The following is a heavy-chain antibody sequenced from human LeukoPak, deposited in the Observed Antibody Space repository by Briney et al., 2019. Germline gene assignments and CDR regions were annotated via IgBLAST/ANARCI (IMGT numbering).Heavy chain of an antibody. V-gene: IGHV1-69*13. CDR1: GGTFSSYA. CDR2: IIPIFGTA. Sequence: SVKVSCKASGGTFSSYAISWVGQAPGQGLEWMGGIIPIFGTANYAQKFHGRVTITADESTSTAYMELSSLRSEDTAVYYCARGGYCSSTSCHLYYNWFDPWGQGTLVTVSS. CDR3: ARGGYCSSTSCHLYYNWFDP. D-gene: IGHD2-2*01. J-gene: IGHJ5*02.